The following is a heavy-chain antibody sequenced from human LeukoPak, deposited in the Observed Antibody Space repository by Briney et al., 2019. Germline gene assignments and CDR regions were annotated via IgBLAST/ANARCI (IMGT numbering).Heavy chain of an antibody. CDR1: GFTFSSYS. J-gene: IGHJ4*02. Sequence: PGGSLRLSCAASGFTFSSYSMNWGRQAPGKGLEWVSSISSSSSYIYYADSVKGRFTISRDNSKNTLYLQMSSLRAEDTAVYFCSKRGSGSYFDSWGQGTLVTVSS. CDR3: SKRGSGSYFDS. V-gene: IGHV3-21*04. D-gene: IGHD1-26*01. CDR2: ISSSSSYI.